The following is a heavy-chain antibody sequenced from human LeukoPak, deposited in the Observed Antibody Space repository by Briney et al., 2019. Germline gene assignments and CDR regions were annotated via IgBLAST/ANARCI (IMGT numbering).Heavy chain of an antibody. Sequence: PSETLSLTCTVSGGSISSYYWSWIRQPPEKGLEWIGSIYYSGSTYYNPSLKSRVTISVDTSKNQFSLKLSSVTAADTAVYYCARDGYSSSWPPGVDYWGQGTLVTVSS. J-gene: IGHJ4*02. CDR2: IYYSGST. CDR3: ARDGYSSSWPPGVDY. CDR1: GGSISSYY. V-gene: IGHV4-39*02. D-gene: IGHD6-13*01.